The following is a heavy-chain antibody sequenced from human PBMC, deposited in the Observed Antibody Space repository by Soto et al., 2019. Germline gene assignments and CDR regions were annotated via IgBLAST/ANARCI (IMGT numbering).Heavy chain of an antibody. CDR3: ARGLRTLSPLDY. D-gene: IGHD3-16*02. V-gene: IGHV4-4*02. Sequence: QVQLQESGPGLVKPSGTLSLTCAVSGGSISSTNWWSWVRQPPGKGLEWIGEIYHSGSTNYNPSRTSRVPISVDKSKNQFSLKLSSVTAADTAVYYCARGLRTLSPLDYWGQGTLVTVSS. CDR1: GGSISSTNW. CDR2: IYHSGST. J-gene: IGHJ4*02.